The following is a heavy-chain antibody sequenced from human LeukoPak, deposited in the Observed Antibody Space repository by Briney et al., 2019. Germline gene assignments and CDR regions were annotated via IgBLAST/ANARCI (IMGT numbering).Heavy chain of an antibody. CDR2: INPNSGET. CDR1: GYTFSDYY. CDR3: ARDLISIAAAAFDY. D-gene: IGHD6-13*01. J-gene: IGHJ4*02. V-gene: IGHV1-2*02. Sequence: GASVKVSCKASGYTFSDYYIHWVRQAPGQGLEWMGWINPNSGETNYPQKFQGRVTMSRDRSITTAYMELSRLRFDDTAVYYCARDLISIAAAAFDYWGQGTLVTVSS.